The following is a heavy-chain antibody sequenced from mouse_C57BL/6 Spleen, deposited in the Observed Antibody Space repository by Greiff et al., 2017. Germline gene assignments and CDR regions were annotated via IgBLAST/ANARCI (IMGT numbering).Heavy chain of an antibody. CDR2: ISDGGSST. J-gene: IGHJ2*01. Sequence: DVMLVASGGGLVKPGGSLKLSCAASGFTFSSYAMSWVRQTPEKRLEWVATISDGGSSTYYPDNVKGRFTISRDNAKNNLYLQMSHLKSEDTAMYYCARDRSNFFDYWGQGTTLTVSS. D-gene: IGHD2-5*01. CDR3: ARDRSNFFDY. CDR1: GFTFSSYA. V-gene: IGHV5-4*01.